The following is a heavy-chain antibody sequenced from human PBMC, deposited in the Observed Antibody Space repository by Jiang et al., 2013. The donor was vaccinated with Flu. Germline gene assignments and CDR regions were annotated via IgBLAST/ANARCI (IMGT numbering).Heavy chain of an antibody. J-gene: IGHJ1*01. CDR2: IYYSGST. D-gene: IGHD6-13*01. V-gene: IGHV4-31*03. CDR1: GGSISSGGYY. CDR3: ARAWSHSSSWYPAVQH. Sequence: PGLVKPSQTLSLTCTVSGGSISSGGYYWSWIRQHPGKGLEWIGYIYYSGSTYYNPSLKSRVTISVDTSKNQFSLKLSSVTAADTAVYYCARAWSHSSSWYPAVQHWGQGTLVTVSS.